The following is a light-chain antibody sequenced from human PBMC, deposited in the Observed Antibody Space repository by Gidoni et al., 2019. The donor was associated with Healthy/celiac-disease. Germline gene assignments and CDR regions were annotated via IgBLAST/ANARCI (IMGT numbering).Light chain of an antibody. CDR3: QQYGSSSLT. V-gene: IGKV3-20*01. Sequence: IVLTQSPGTLSLSPGERATLSCRASQSVSSSYLAWYQQKPGQAPRLLIYGASSRATGIPERFSGSGAGTDFTLTISRLEPEDFAVYYCQQYGSSSLTFGGGTKVEIK. CDR1: QSVSSSY. J-gene: IGKJ4*01. CDR2: GAS.